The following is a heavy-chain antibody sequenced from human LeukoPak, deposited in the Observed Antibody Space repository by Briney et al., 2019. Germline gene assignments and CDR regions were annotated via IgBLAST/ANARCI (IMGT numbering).Heavy chain of an antibody. J-gene: IGHJ4*02. CDR3: ARGLQQLEPYDY. CDR1: GFTFDDYD. CDR2: ISWNGRNT. V-gene: IGHV3-20*04. D-gene: IGHD6-13*01. Sequence: GGSLRLSCAASGFTFDDYDLNWVRQAPGKGLEWVSGISWNGRNTAYAESLKGRFTISRDNAKNSLYLQMNSLRVEDTAVYYCARGLQQLEPYDYWGQGTLVTVSS.